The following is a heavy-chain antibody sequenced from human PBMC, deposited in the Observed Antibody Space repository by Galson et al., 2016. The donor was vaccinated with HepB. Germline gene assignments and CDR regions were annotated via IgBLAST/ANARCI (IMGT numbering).Heavy chain of an antibody. J-gene: IGHJ5*02. CDR2: VHYSGTT. D-gene: IGHD3-3*01. CDR3: AGHPNYDSGRGWFDP. V-gene: IGHV4-59*11. Sequence: LSLTCSVSGGSISSHFWYWIRQPPGKGLVWVGYVHYSGTTDYNPSLKSRVTISLDTSKNQFSLNLSSVTAADTAVYYCAGHPNYDSGRGWFDPWGQGTLVTGSS. CDR1: GGSISSHF.